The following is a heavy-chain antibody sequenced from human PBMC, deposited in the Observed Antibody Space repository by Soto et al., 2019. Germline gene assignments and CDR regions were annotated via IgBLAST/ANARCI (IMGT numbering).Heavy chain of an antibody. V-gene: IGHV3-48*02. D-gene: IGHD1-1*01. J-gene: IGHJ6*02. Sequence: LVESGGGLVQPGGSLRLSCEASRLTFSTYGFNWVRQAPGKGLEWVSYITSSTTIYYADSVRGRFTTSRDNAKNSLYLQMNSLRDEDTAVYYCARQRNGAGDVWGQGTTVTVSS. CDR2: ITSSTTI. CDR1: RLTFSTYG. CDR3: ARQRNGAGDV.